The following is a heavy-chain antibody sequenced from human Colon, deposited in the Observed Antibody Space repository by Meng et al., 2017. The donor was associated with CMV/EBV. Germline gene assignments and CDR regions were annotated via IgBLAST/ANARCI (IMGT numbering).Heavy chain of an antibody. V-gene: IGHV3-23*01. CDR2: ITPTGYDR. CDR3: AAHTPYQVRGQNRTDAFDP. Sequence: LRNYGMSWVRQAPGKGLEWVSVITPTGYDRVYADSVKGRFTISRDNSKNTLYLQMNNLRAEDTAVYYCAAHTPYQVRGQNRTDAFDPWGQGTLVTVSS. CDR1: LRNYG. D-gene: IGHD2-2*01. J-gene: IGHJ3*01.